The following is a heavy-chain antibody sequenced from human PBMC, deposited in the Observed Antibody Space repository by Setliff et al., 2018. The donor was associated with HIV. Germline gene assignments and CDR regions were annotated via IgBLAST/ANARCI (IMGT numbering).Heavy chain of an antibody. J-gene: IGHJ6*04. V-gene: IGHV1-8*01. CDR1: GHTFTNVD. CDR2: MNPNTGVS. Sequence: ASVKVSCKASGHTFTNVDIHWLRRATGQGLEWMGWMNPNTGVSGYALKFQARVTMTRDTSINTAYMELSSLTSEDTAVYYCARGKGVGGVVITGGLDVWGKGTTVTVSS. CDR3: ARGKGVGGVVITGGLDV. D-gene: IGHD3-10*01.